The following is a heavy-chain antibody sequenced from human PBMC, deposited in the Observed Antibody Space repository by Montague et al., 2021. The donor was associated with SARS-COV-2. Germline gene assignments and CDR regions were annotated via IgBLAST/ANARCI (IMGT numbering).Heavy chain of an antibody. CDR3: ARDLPLIIMVRGVSFGYYGMDF. CDR1: GFTFSSYE. Sequence: SLRLSCAASGFTFSSYEMNWVRQAPGKGLEWVSYISSSGSTIYYADSVKGRFTISRDNAKNSLYLQMNSLRAEDTAVYYCARDLPLIIMVRGVSFGYYGMDFWGQGTTVTVSS. D-gene: IGHD3-10*01. J-gene: IGHJ6*02. V-gene: IGHV3-48*03. CDR2: ISSSGSTI.